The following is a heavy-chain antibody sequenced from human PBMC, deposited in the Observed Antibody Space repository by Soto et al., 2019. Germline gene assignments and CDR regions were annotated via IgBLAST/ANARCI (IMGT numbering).Heavy chain of an antibody. CDR1: GGTFSSYA. Sequence: QVQLVQSGAEVKKPGSSVKVSCKASGGTFSSYAISWVRQAPGQGLEWVGGIIPIFGTANYAQKFQGRVTITAEKSTSTAYMELSSLRSEDTAVYYCARGGYCSGGSCYYDYWGQGSLVTVSS. D-gene: IGHD2-15*01. J-gene: IGHJ4*02. V-gene: IGHV1-69*06. CDR3: ARGGYCSGGSCYYDY. CDR2: IIPIFGTA.